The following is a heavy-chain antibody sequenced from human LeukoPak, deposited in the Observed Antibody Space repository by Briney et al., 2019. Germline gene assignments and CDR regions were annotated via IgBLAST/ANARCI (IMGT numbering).Heavy chain of an antibody. CDR2: IYYTGTT. CDR1: GDSISSGGYY. Sequence: PSETLSLTCTVSGDSISSGGYYWSWIRQHPGKGLEWIGCIYYTGTTYYNTSLQSRVTISVDTSKNQFSLKLSSVTAADTAVYYCAREQSHDILTGYGWYFDLWGRGTLVTVSS. V-gene: IGHV4-31*03. D-gene: IGHD3-9*01. CDR3: AREQSHDILTGYGWYFDL. J-gene: IGHJ2*01.